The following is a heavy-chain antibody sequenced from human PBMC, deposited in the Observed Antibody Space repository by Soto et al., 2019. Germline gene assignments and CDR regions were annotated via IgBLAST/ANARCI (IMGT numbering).Heavy chain of an antibody. CDR1: GFTFSSYS. Sequence: GGSLRLSCAASGFTFSSYSMNWVRQAPGEGLERVSSISISSSYIYYADSVKGRFTISRDNAKNSLFLQMNSLRAEDTAVYYCARGCSSTSCYRDAFDIWGQGTMVTVSS. CDR3: ARGCSSTSCYRDAFDI. D-gene: IGHD2-2*01. CDR2: ISISSSYI. V-gene: IGHV3-21*01. J-gene: IGHJ3*02.